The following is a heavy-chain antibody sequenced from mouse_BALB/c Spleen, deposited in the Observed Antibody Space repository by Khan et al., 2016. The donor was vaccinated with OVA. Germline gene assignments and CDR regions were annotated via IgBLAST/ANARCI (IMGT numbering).Heavy chain of an antibody. Sequence: QVQLKQSGPGLVAPSQSLSITCTVSGFSLTSNGVSWVPQPPGKGLEWLGVIWGDGSINYHSVLKSRLSISKDNSKSQVFLKLNSLQTDDTATDYCAKLRVFYFDYWGQGTTLTVSS. V-gene: IGHV2-3*01. J-gene: IGHJ2*01. CDR1: GFSLTSNG. CDR2: IWGDGSI. CDR3: AKLRVFYFDY.